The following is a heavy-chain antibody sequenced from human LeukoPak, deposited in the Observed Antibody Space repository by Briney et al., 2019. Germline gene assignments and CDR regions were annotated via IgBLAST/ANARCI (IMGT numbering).Heavy chain of an antibody. CDR2: MNPVSGNT. V-gene: IGHV1-8*01. J-gene: IGHJ5*02. CDR1: GYTCTSFD. Sequence: ASVKLSCKAAGYTCTSFDFYWVRQATGQGLGWMGLMNPVSGNTGYAQQFQGRVTMTRNTSISTAYMELSSLRSEDTAVYHCARVSVVESATRIWFDPWGQGTLVTVSS. D-gene: IGHD2-2*01. CDR3: ARVSVVESATRIWFDP.